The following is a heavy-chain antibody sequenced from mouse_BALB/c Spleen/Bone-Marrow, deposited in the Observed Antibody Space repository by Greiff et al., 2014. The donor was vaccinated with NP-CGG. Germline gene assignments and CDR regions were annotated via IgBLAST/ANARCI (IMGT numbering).Heavy chain of an antibody. J-gene: IGHJ4*01. D-gene: IGHD1-2*01. CDR3: ARGGYYGYYAMDY. CDR1: GYTFTSYV. Sequence: EVQRVESGPELVKPGASVKMSCKASGYTFTSYVMHWVKQKPGQGLEWIGYINPYNDGTKYNEKFKGKATLTSDKSSSTAYMELSSLTSEDSAVYYCARGGYYGYYAMDYWGQGTSVTVSS. CDR2: INPYNDGT. V-gene: IGHV1-14*01.